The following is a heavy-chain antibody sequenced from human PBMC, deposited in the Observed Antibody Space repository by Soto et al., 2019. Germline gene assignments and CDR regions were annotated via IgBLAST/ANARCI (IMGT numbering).Heavy chain of an antibody. CDR2: VSYDGSKQ. D-gene: IGHD3-22*01. J-gene: IGHJ4*02. CDR3: ARDRVYYYDNSGYYNFDY. CDR1: GFTFSNYA. V-gene: IGHV3-30-3*01. Sequence: QVHLVESGGGVVQPGRSLRVSCAASGFTFSNYAMHWGREAPGKGLEWVAVVSYDGSKQFYAGCVEGRFTISRDSSKSTLYLHRDNLRDEDTAVYYCARDRVYYYDNSGYYNFDYWGQGTLVTVSS.